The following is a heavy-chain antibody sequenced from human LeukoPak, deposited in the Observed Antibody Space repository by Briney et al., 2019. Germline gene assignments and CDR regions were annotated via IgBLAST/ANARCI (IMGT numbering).Heavy chain of an antibody. J-gene: IGHJ4*02. D-gene: IGHD3-22*01. CDR3: ARAFDTSGYYYAFDY. CDR1: GGPIGSYY. Sequence: PSETLSLTCTVSGGPIGSYYWSWIRQSPGKGLEWIGYISYRGGTNYNPSLKSRVTISLDRSKNQFSLNLSSVTAADTAVYYCARAFDTSGYYYAFDYWGQGTQVSVSS. CDR2: ISYRGGT. V-gene: IGHV4-59*01.